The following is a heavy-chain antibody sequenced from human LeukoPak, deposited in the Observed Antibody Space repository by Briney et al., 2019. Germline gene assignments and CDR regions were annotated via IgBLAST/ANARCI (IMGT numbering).Heavy chain of an antibody. J-gene: IGHJ4*02. D-gene: IGHD3-10*01. CDR3: AKAEMVRGAPFTY. Sequence: GGSLRLSCAASGFTFDDYAMHWVRQAPGKGLEWVSGISWNSGSIGYADSVKGRFTISRDNAKNSLYLQMNSLRAEDTALYYCAKAEMVRGAPFTYWGQGTLVTVSS. V-gene: IGHV3-9*01. CDR2: ISWNSGSI. CDR1: GFTFDDYA.